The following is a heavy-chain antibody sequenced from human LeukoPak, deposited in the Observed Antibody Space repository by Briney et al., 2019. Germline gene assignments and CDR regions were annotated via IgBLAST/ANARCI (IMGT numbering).Heavy chain of an antibody. D-gene: IGHD6-19*01. Sequence: SETLSLTCTVSGGSISSYYWSWIRQPPGKGLEWIGYIYYGGSTNYNPSLKSRVTISVDTSKNQFSLKLSSVTAADTAVYYCARGVGSGWLRINWFDPWGQGTLVTVSS. CDR2: IYYGGST. J-gene: IGHJ5*02. CDR3: ARGVGSGWLRINWFDP. CDR1: GGSISSYY. V-gene: IGHV4-59*01.